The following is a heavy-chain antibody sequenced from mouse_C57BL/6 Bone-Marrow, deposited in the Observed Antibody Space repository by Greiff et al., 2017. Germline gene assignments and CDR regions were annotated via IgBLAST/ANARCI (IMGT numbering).Heavy chain of an antibody. D-gene: IGHD1-1*01. CDR3: TSVYGSSYDY. Sequence: EVQLEESGGGLVQPGGSMKLSCAASGFTFSDAWMDWVRQSPEQGLEWVAEIRNKGNNHATYYAESVKGRFTISRDDSKSSVYLKMNSLRAEDTGIYYCTSVYGSSYDYWGQGTTLTVSS. V-gene: IGHV6-6*01. CDR1: GFTFSDAW. CDR2: IRNKGNNHAT. J-gene: IGHJ2*01.